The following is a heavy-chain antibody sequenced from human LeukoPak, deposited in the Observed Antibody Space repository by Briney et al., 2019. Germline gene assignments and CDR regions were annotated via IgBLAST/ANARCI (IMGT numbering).Heavy chain of an antibody. J-gene: IGHJ4*02. V-gene: IGHV4-31*03. CDR2: IYYSGST. CDR1: GGSISSGGYY. CDR3: VRGDYYDSSGYY. D-gene: IGHD3-22*01. Sequence: SETLSLTCTVSGGSISSGGYYWSWIRQHPGKGLEWIGYIYYSGSTYYNPSLKSRVTISVDTSKNQFSLKLSSVTAADTAVYYCVRGDYYDSSGYYWGQGTLVTVSS.